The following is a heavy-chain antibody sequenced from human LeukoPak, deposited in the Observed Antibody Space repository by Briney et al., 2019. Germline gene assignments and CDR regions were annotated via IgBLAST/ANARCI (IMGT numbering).Heavy chain of an antibody. V-gene: IGHV4-59*11. J-gene: IGHJ4*02. Sequence: SETLSLTCIVSGGSISSHYWGWIRQFPGKGLEWVGYIYYTGSTNYNPSLKSRVTISLDTSKNQFSLKLSSVTAEDTAVYYCATDVGSASAARAQRDYWGQGTLVTVSS. CDR1: GGSISSHY. CDR3: ATDVGSASAARAQRDY. CDR2: IYYTGST. D-gene: IGHD6-6*01.